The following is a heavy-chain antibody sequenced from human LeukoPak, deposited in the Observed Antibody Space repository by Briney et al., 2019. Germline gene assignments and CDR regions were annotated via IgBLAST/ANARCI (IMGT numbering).Heavy chain of an antibody. J-gene: IGHJ4*02. CDR1: GFTFSNFW. D-gene: IGHD5-12*01. CDR2: IKEDGSDK. Sequence: GGSLRLSCVASGFTFSNFWMSWVRQAPGTGLEWVATIKEDGSDKSYVDSVRGRFTISRDNANNSVHLQMSSLRAEDTAVYYCARHPLDFHGYVNFDYWGQGNLVTVSS. V-gene: IGHV3-7*03. CDR3: ARHPLDFHGYVNFDY.